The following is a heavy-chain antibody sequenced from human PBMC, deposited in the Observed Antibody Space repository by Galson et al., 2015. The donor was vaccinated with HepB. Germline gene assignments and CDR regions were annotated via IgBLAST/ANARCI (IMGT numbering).Heavy chain of an antibody. Sequence: SLRLSCAASGFTFSSYAMHWVRQAPGKGLEWVAVISYDGSNKYYADSVKGRFTISRDNSKNTLYLQMNSLRAEDTAVYYCARAYGMDVWGQGTTVTVSS. CDR2: ISYDGSNK. CDR3: ARAYGMDV. CDR1: GFTFSSYA. J-gene: IGHJ6*02. V-gene: IGHV3-30*04.